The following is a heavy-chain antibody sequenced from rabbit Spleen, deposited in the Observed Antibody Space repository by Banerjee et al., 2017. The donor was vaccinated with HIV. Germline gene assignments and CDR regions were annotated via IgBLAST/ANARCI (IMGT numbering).Heavy chain of an antibody. CDR3: ARDTATSFSSYGMDL. CDR2: IYVGSGGGT. Sequence: QSLEESGGDLVKPGASLTLTCTASGVSFSSSSYMCWVRQAPGKGLEWIACIYVGSGGGTKYASWAKGRFTISKTSSTTVTLQMTSLTAADTATYFCARDTATSFSSYGMDLWGPGTLVTVS. CDR1: GVSFSSSSY. D-gene: IGHD1-1*01. J-gene: IGHJ6*01. V-gene: IGHV1S40*01.